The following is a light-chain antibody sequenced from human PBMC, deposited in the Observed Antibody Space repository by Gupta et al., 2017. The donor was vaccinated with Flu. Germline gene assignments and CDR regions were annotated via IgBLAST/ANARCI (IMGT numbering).Light chain of an antibody. V-gene: IGLV1-47*01. Sequence: QPVLTQPPSASVTPGRGVTIPCSRGWSKIGYTYVYWYRQLPGTAPKLLLYRNNQLPSGVPDRFSGSKSGTSASLAIRGLRSEDEADYYCAAWDDRVSGYVFGTGTKVTVL. CDR2: RNN. CDR3: AAWDDRVSGYV. J-gene: IGLJ1*01. CDR1: WSKIGYTY.